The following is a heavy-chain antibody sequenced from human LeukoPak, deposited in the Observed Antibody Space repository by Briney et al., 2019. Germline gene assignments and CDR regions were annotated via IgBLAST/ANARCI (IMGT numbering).Heavy chain of an antibody. CDR3: ARDSPDPSPSRQLGY. CDR1: GYTFTGYY. D-gene: IGHD6-6*01. V-gene: IGHV1-2*02. Sequence: ASVKVSCKASGYTFTGYYMHWVRQAPGQGLEWMGWINPNSGGTNYAQKFQGRVTMTRDTSISTAYMELSRLRSDDTAVYYCARDSPDPSPSRQLGYWGQGTLVTVSS. CDR2: INPNSGGT. J-gene: IGHJ4*02.